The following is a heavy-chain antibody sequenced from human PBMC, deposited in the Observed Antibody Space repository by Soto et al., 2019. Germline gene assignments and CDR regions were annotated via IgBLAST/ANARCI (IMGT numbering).Heavy chain of an antibody. CDR2: INGYNGNT. CDR3: ARMGDVPYYYYGMDV. V-gene: IGHV1-18*01. D-gene: IGHD3-16*01. J-gene: IGHJ6*02. CDR1: GYTFTSYG. Sequence: QVQLVQSGAEVKKPGASVKVSCKASGYTFTSYGITWVRQAPGQGLEWLGWINGYNGNTNYAQKLQGRVTMTTDTSTSTGYMELRSLRSDDTAVYYCARMGDVPYYYYGMDVWGQGTTVTVSS.